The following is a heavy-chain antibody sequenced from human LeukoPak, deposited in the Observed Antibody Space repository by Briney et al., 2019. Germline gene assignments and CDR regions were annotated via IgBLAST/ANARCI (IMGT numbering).Heavy chain of an antibody. CDR2: IKTDGTYT. V-gene: IGHV3-74*01. Sequence: GGSLRLSCAASGFTFSGYWMHWVRQAPGEGLVWVSRIKTDGTYTSNADSVKGRFTISRDNAKSTLYLHMNSLRVEDTAVYYCVADLGDYADFWGQGTLVTVSS. CDR3: VADLGDYADF. J-gene: IGHJ4*02. CDR1: GFTFSGYW.